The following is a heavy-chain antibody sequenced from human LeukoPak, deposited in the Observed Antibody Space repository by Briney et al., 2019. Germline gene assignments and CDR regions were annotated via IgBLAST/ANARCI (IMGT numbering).Heavy chain of an antibody. V-gene: IGHV4-34*01. Sequence: SETLSLTCAVYGGSFSGHFWSWIRQTPEKGLEWIGEINDSESTNYNPSLKSRVTISADMSKSQFSLKLSSVTAADTALYYCARGTDGMATVFDYWGQGTLVTVSP. CDR1: GGSFSGHF. CDR2: INDSEST. J-gene: IGHJ4*02. CDR3: ARGTDGMATVFDY. D-gene: IGHD5-24*01.